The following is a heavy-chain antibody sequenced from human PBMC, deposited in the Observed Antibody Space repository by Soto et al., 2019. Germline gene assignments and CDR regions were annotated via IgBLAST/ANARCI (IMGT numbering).Heavy chain of an antibody. V-gene: IGHV3-21*01. CDR1: GFAFNDYG. Sequence: GGSLRLSCTVSGFAFNDYGINWVRQAPGKGLEWVSSISKSDYTYYSNSVKGRFAISRDNAKSSVSLQMNTLRVEDTAVYYCAREDSIIIPAVSDFWGQGTLVTVSS. D-gene: IGHD2-2*01. J-gene: IGHJ4*02. CDR3: AREDSIIIPAVSDF. CDR2: ISKSDYT.